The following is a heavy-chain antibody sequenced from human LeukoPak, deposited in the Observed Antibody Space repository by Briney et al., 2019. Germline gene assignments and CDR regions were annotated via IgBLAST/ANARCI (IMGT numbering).Heavy chain of an antibody. V-gene: IGHV3-21*01. CDR1: GFTFSSYS. CDR3: ARDEGGSGWYRSYWYFDL. J-gene: IGHJ2*01. Sequence: GGPRRLSCAASGFTFSSYSMNWVRQAPGKGLEWVSSISSSSSYIYYADSVKGRFTISRDNAKNSLYLQMNSLRAEDTAVYYCARDEGGSGWYRSYWYFDLWGRGTLVTVSS. CDR2: ISSSSSYI. D-gene: IGHD6-19*01.